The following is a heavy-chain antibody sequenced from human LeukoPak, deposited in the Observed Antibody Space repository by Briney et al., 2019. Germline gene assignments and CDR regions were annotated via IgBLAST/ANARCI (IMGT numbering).Heavy chain of an antibody. D-gene: IGHD6-19*01. Sequence: SGGSLRLSCAASGFTFSSYAMHWVRQAPGKGLEWVAVISYDGSNKYYADSVKGRFTISRDNSKNTLYLQMNSLRAEDTAVYYCARDLVAGKGYWGQGTLVTVSS. V-gene: IGHV3-30-3*01. CDR3: ARDLVAGKGY. J-gene: IGHJ4*02. CDR1: GFTFSSYA. CDR2: ISYDGSNK.